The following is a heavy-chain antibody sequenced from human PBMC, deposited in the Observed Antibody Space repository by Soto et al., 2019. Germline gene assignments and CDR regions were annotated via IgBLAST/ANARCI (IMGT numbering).Heavy chain of an antibody. J-gene: IGHJ3*02. Sequence: QVQLVQSGAEVKKPGSSVKVSCKASGGTFSRYTVSWVRQAPGQGLEWMGGIIPIFGTANYAQTFQGRVTITADESTGTAYMELSTLRSEDTAIYYCARGQRWLQGDRYAFDIWGQGTMVTVSS. CDR1: GGTFSRYT. CDR3: ARGQRWLQGDRYAFDI. D-gene: IGHD5-12*01. CDR2: IIPIFGTA. V-gene: IGHV1-69*12.